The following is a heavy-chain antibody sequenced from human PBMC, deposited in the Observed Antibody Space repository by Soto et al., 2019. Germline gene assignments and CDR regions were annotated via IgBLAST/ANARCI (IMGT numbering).Heavy chain of an antibody. J-gene: IGHJ2*01. V-gene: IGHV3-13*01. CDR2: IGIAGDT. Sequence: EVQLVESGGGLVQPGGSLRLSCAASGFTFSSYDMHWVRQATGKGLEWVSAIGIAGDTYYPDSVKGRFTTSRENAKNSLYLQMSSLRAGDTAVYYCVKNRGSSGYYELNNWYFDLWGRGTLVTVSS. CDR1: GFTFSSYD. CDR3: VKNRGSSGYYELNNWYFDL. D-gene: IGHD3-22*01.